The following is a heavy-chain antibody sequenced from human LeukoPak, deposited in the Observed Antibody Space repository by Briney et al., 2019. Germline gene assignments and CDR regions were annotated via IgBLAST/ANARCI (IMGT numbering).Heavy chain of an antibody. CDR2: INGGGGAT. D-gene: IGHD3-10*01. CDR3: AKANPTPRGVNFDY. V-gene: IGHV3-23*01. CDR1: GFTFSSSA. J-gene: IGHJ4*02. Sequence: GGSLRLSCAASGFTFSSSAVSCVRQAPGKGLEWLSTINGGGGATYYADSVTGRFTISSDTSQNTLYLQMNSLKIEDTAVYYCAKANPTPRGVNFDYWGQGTLVTVSS.